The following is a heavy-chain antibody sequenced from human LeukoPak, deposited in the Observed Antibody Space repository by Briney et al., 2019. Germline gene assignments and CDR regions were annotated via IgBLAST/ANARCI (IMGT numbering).Heavy chain of an antibody. V-gene: IGHV3-21*01. Sequence: GGSLRLSCAASGFTFSSYSMNWVRQAPGKGLEWVSSTSSSSSYTYYADSVKGRFTISRDNAKNSLYLQMNSLRAEDTAVYYCAGYSYGYWYFDLWGRGTLVTVSS. CDR1: GFTFSSYS. J-gene: IGHJ2*01. D-gene: IGHD5-18*01. CDR2: TSSSSSYT. CDR3: AGYSYGYWYFDL.